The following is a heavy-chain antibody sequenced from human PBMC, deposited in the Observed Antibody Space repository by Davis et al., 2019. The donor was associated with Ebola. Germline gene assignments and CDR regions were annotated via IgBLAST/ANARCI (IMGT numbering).Heavy chain of an antibody. CDR3: ARRVGARSGFDY. CDR2: INAYNGHT. Sequence: AASVKVSCKTSGYTFSGYAISWVRQAPGQGLEWIGRINAYNGHTNYAQKFQGRVTVSTDTSTSTAYMELRSLRSEDTAVYYCARRVGARSGFDYWGQGTLVTVSS. D-gene: IGHD1-26*01. CDR1: GYTFSGYA. V-gene: IGHV1-18*01. J-gene: IGHJ4*01.